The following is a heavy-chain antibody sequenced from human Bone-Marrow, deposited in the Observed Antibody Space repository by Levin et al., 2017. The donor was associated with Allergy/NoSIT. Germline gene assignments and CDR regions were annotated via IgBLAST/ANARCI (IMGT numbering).Heavy chain of an antibody. V-gene: IGHV1-2*02. Sequence: PGGSLRLSCKASGYTFTGYFMHWVRQAPGQGLEWMGWINPNTGDTNYAQQFQGRVTMTRDTSISTAYMELNRLRSDDTAVYYCASFGPGWGAFHYWGQGTLVTVSS. J-gene: IGHJ4*02. CDR3: ASFGPGWGAFHY. CDR1: GYTFTGYF. CDR2: INPNTGDT. D-gene: IGHD1-26*01.